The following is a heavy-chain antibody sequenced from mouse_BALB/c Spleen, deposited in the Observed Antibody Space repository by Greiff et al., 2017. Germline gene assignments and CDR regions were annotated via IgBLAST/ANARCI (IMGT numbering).Heavy chain of an antibody. CDR2: IDPENGNT. Sequence: VQLQQSGAELVRPGALVKLSCKASGFNIKDYYMHWVKQRPEQGLEWIGWIDPENGNTIYDPKFQGKASITADTSSNTAYLQLSSLTSEDTAVYYRARGDSYYGWFAYWGQGTLVTVSA. J-gene: IGHJ3*01. CDR1: GFNIKDYY. V-gene: IGHV14-1*02. D-gene: IGHD2-3*01. CDR3: ARGDSYYGWFAY.